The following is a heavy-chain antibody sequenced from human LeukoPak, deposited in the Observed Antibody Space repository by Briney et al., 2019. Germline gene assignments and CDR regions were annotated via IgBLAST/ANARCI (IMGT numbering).Heavy chain of an antibody. Sequence: PGGSLRLSCAASGFIFSSYTMSWVRQAPGKGLEWVSTISGSGDSTYYVDSVKGRFTISRDNSKNTLYLQVNSLTAEDTAVYYCAKDSPSAPVTSVWGQGTLVTVSS. D-gene: IGHD4-17*01. CDR2: ISGSGDST. J-gene: IGHJ4*02. CDR3: AKDSPSAPVTSV. CDR1: GFIFSSYT. V-gene: IGHV3-23*01.